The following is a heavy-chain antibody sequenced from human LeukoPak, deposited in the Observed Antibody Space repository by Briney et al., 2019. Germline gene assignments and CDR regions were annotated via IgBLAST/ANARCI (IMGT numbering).Heavy chain of an antibody. CDR2: ISGSGIST. V-gene: IGHV3-23*01. J-gene: IGHJ4*02. D-gene: IGHD3-16*01. CDR3: ARELYLWYFDF. CDR1: GFTFSSYA. Sequence: GGSLRLSCAASGFTFSSYAMSWVRQAPGKGLEWVSAISGSGISTYYADSVKGRFTISRDNSKDTLYLQMSSLRAEDTAVYYCARELYLWYFDFWGQGTLVTVSS.